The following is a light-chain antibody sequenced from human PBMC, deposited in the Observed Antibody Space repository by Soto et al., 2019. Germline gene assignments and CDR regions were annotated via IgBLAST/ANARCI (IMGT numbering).Light chain of an antibody. CDR1: SSDVGGYNF. CDR3: SSYTGINIFV. Sequence: QSALTQPPSASGSPGQSVTISCTGTSSDVGGYNFVAWYQQHPGKAPKLMISEVSKRPSGVPDRFSGSKSGNTASLTVSGLQAEDEADYYCSSYTGINIFVFGTGTKVTV. CDR2: EVS. J-gene: IGLJ1*01. V-gene: IGLV2-8*01.